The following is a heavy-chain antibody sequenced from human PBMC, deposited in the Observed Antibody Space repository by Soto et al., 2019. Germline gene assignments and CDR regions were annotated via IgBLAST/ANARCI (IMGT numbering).Heavy chain of an antibody. D-gene: IGHD5-12*01. Sequence: SETLSLTCTVSGGSISSYYWSWIRQPPGKGLEWIGYIYYSGSTNYNPSLKSRVTISVDTSKNQFSLKLSSVTAADTAVYYCARTRRDGYNSPFDYWGQGSLVTVSS. J-gene: IGHJ4*02. CDR3: ARTRRDGYNSPFDY. CDR2: IYYSGST. V-gene: IGHV4-59*01. CDR1: GGSISSYY.